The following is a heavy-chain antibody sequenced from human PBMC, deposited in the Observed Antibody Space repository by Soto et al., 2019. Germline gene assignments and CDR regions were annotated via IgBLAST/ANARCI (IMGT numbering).Heavy chain of an antibody. CDR2: INPFDGSR. Sequence: ASVKVSCKASGYIFTSYYIHWVRQAPGQGLEWKGWINPFDGSRKIAQSFQGRVTITRDTSTSTVYMEVSSLRSEDTAVYYCSRVDPGETSPFDHWG. CDR1: GYIFTSYY. D-gene: IGHD3-10*01. J-gene: IGHJ4*01. CDR3: SRVDPGETSPFDH. V-gene: IGHV1-46*03.